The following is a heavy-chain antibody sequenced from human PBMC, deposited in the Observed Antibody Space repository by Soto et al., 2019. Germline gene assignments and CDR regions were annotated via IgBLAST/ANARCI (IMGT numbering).Heavy chain of an antibody. CDR3: ARSNTRDRSPVY. CDR2: FYFST. D-gene: IGHD3-22*01. J-gene: IGHJ4*02. V-gene: IGHV4-59*08. CDR1: GDSSNKYQ. Sequence: SETLSLTCTVSGDSSNKYQWSWVRQPPGKGLEWIGCFYFSTNYNPALNSRVTISVGRSKNHFSLKLTSVTAADTAVYFCARSNTRDRSPVYWGQTTLVTVSS.